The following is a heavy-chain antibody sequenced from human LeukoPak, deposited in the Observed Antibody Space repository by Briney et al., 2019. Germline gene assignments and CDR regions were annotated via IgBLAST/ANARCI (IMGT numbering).Heavy chain of an antibody. J-gene: IGHJ4*02. D-gene: IGHD4-11*01. CDR2: IRYDGSNK. Sequence: GGALRLSCAASGFTFSRYGMHWVRQAPGKGLEGVACIRYDGSNKYYADSVKGRFTISRDNSKNTLYLQMNSLRAEDTAVYYCAKDRSPLGTATVVDYWGQGTLVTVSS. V-gene: IGHV3-30*02. CDR1: GFTFSRYG. CDR3: AKDRSPLGTATVVDY.